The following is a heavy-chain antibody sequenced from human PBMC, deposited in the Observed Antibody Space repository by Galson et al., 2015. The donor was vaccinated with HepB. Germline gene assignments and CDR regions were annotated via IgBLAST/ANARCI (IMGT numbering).Heavy chain of an antibody. D-gene: IGHD3-10*01. J-gene: IGHJ6*02. CDR3: ARQTYYYGSGYYGMDV. CDR2: IYPGDSDT. V-gene: IGHV5-51*01. CDR1: GYSFTSYW. Sequence: QSGAEVKKPGESLKISCKGSGYSFTSYWIGWVRQMPGKGLEWMGIIYPGDSDTRYSPSFQGQVTISADKSISTAYLQWSSLKASDTAMYYCARQTYYYGSGYYGMDVWGQGAPVTVSS.